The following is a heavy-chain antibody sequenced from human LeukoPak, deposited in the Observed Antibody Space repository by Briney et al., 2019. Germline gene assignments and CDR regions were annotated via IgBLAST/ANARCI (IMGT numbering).Heavy chain of an antibody. CDR3: ARHGSYGSGSYYNSIDY. CDR1: GYSFTSYW. CDR2: IYPGDSDT. V-gene: IGHV5-51*01. Sequence: GESLKISCEGSGYSFTSYWIGWVRQMPGKGLEWMGIIYPGDSDTRYSPSFQGQVTISADKSISTAYLQWSSLKASDTAMYYCARHGSYGSGSYYNSIDYWGQGTLVTVSS. D-gene: IGHD3-10*01. J-gene: IGHJ4*02.